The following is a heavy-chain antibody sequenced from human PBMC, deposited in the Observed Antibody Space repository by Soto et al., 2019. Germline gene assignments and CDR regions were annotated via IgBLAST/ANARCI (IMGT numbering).Heavy chain of an antibody. D-gene: IGHD3-10*01. CDR1: GASITGFY. J-gene: IGHJ5*02. CDR2: IYAAATT. V-gene: IGHV4-4*07. Sequence: PSETLSLTCTVSGASITGFYWSWIRTSAGKGLEWIGRIYAAATTDYNPSLKSRVMMSVDTSKKQFSLQLRSVTAADTAVYYCVRDGPKTFRGWFDPWGQGISVTVSS. CDR3: VRDGPKTFRGWFDP.